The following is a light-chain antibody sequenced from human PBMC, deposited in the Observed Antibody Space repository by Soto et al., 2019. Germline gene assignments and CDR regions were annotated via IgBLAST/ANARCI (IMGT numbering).Light chain of an antibody. Sequence: DIQMTQSPSSLSASVGDRVTITCQASQDITNFLNWYQQKPGKAPKLLIYDSSSWQTGVPSRFSGRGAGTDFSVTSSSLQPEDIATYYCQQFDDVPYIFGQGTKVAIK. CDR2: DSS. J-gene: IGKJ2*01. CDR3: QQFDDVPYI. V-gene: IGKV1-33*01. CDR1: QDITNF.